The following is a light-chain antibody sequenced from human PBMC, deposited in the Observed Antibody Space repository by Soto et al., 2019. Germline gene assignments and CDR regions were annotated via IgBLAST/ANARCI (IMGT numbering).Light chain of an antibody. CDR1: QSVSSSF. J-gene: IGKJ1*01. V-gene: IGKV3-20*01. Sequence: EIVFAQSPGTLSFSPGESATLSCRASQSVSSSFLAWYQQKAGQAPRLLIYGASRRATGIPDRFSGSGSGTDFTLTISRLEPEDFAVYYCQQYVSSPWAFGQGTKVDIK. CDR2: GAS. CDR3: QQYVSSPWA.